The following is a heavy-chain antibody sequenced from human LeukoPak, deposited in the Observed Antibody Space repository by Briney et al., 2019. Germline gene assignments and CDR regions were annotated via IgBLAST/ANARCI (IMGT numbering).Heavy chain of an antibody. CDR1: GFSFTNYW. CDR2: INQDGSER. Sequence: GGSLRLSCAASGFSFTNYWMSWVRQAPGMGLEWVAIINQDGSERYYVDSVKGRFTASRDSAKNSLYLQMNSLRVEDTAVYYCARDKITGASTNDYWGQGTLVTVSS. CDR3: ARDKITGASTNDY. V-gene: IGHV3-7*01. D-gene: IGHD1-14*01. J-gene: IGHJ4*02.